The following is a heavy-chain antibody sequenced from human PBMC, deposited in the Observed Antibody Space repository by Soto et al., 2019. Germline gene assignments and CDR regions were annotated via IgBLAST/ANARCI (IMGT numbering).Heavy chain of an antibody. Sequence: PGGSMRISWEPAGLTFRCHAMRWVRQAPGKGLEWVSGIGDRDGTTYYADSVKGRFTISRDNSKNTLYLQLNSLRAEDTALYYCAKWGNDWGYYYYGMNVWGQGTTVTVSS. D-gene: IGHD7-27*01. J-gene: IGHJ6*02. CDR3: AKWGNDWGYYYYGMNV. V-gene: IGHV3-23*01. CDR1: GLTFRCHA. CDR2: IGDRDGTT.